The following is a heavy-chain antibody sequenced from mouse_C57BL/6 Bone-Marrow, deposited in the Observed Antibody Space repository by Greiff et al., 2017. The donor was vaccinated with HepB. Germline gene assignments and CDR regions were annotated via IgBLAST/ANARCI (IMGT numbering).Heavy chain of an antibody. V-gene: IGHV1-59*01. D-gene: IGHD2-1*01. CDR1: GYTFTSYW. CDR2: IDPSDSYT. CDR3: AAYGNYFAWFAY. Sequence: QVQLQQPGAELVRPGTSVKLSCKASGYTFTSYWMHWVKQRPGQGLEWIGVIDPSDSYTNYNQKFKGKATLTVDTSSSTAYMQLSSLTSEDSAVYYCAAYGNYFAWFAYWGQGTLVTVSA. J-gene: IGHJ3*01.